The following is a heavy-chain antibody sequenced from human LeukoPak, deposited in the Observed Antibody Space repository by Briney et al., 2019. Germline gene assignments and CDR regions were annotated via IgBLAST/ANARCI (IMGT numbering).Heavy chain of an antibody. Sequence: PGGSLRLSCAASGFTFSSYTMNWVRQAPGKGLEWVSSISSSSSHIYYADSVKGRFTISRDNAKNSLYLQMNSLRAEDTAVYYCASVPSSGSYWGQGTLVTVSS. V-gene: IGHV3-21*04. CDR2: ISSSSSHI. J-gene: IGHJ4*02. CDR1: GFTFSSYT. CDR3: ASVPSSGSY. D-gene: IGHD6-19*01.